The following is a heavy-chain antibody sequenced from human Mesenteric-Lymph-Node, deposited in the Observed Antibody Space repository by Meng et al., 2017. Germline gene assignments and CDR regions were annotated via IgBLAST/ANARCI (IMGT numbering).Heavy chain of an antibody. Sequence: GESLKISCTASGFTFGDYAMSWCRQAPGKGLEWVGFIRSKAYGGTTEYAVSVKGRFTISRDDSKSIAYLQMNSLKTEDTAVYYCTRKYFDWYDAFDIWGQGTMVTVSS. V-gene: IGHV3-49*03. CDR1: GFTFGDYA. CDR2: IRSKAYGGTT. J-gene: IGHJ3*02. D-gene: IGHD3-9*01. CDR3: TRKYFDWYDAFDI.